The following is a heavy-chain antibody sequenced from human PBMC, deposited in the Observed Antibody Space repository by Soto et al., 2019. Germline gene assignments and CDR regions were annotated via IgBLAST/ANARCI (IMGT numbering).Heavy chain of an antibody. Sequence: QVQLVQSGAEVKKPGSSVKVSCKASGGTFSSYTISWVRQAPGQGLEWMGRIIPILGIANYAQKFQGRVTITADKSTSTAYMELSSLSSEDTAVYYCANHCSSTSCYSWFDPWGQGTLVTVSS. CDR1: GGTFSSYT. D-gene: IGHD2-2*02. CDR3: ANHCSSTSCYSWFDP. CDR2: IIPILGIA. V-gene: IGHV1-69*02. J-gene: IGHJ5*02.